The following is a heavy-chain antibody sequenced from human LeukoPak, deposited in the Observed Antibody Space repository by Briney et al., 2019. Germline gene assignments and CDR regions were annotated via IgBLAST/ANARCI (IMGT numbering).Heavy chain of an antibody. CDR1: GFTFGDYA. D-gene: IGHD6-19*01. J-gene: IGHJ6*02. CDR2: IRSKAYGGTT. CDR3: TRDEYGSYYCMDV. V-gene: IGHV3-49*04. Sequence: GGSLRLSCTASGFTFGDYAMSWVRQAPGKGLEWVGFIRSKAYGGTTEYAASVKRRFTISRDDSKSIAYLQMNSLKTEDTAVYYCTRDEYGSYYCMDVWGQGTTVTVSS.